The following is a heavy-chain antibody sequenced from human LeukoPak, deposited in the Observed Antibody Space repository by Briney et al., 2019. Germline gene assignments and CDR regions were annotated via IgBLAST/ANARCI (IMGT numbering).Heavy chain of an antibody. Sequence: SQTLSLTCTVSGGSISSGSYYWSWIRQPAGKGLEWIGRIYTSGSTNYNPSLKSRVTISVDTSKNQFSLKLSSVTAADTAVYYCARDFLPNYYGSGSYRDFDYWGQGTLVTVSS. J-gene: IGHJ4*02. CDR3: ARDFLPNYYGSGSYRDFDY. D-gene: IGHD3-10*01. V-gene: IGHV4-61*02. CDR1: GGSISSGSYY. CDR2: IYTSGST.